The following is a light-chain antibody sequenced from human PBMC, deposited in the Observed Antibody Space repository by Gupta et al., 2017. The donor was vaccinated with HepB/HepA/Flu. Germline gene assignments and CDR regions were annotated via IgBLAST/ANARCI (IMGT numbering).Light chain of an antibody. CDR1: QSVSSY. CDR3: QHRSNWLIT. CDR2: DAS. J-gene: IGKJ4*01. Sequence: EIVLTKSPATLSLSPGERATLSCRASQSVSSYFAWYHQKPGQAPRLLIYDASNRATGIPARFSGSGSGTEFTLTISSREPEDFAVYYCQHRSNWLITFGRGTKVEIK. V-gene: IGKV3-11*01.